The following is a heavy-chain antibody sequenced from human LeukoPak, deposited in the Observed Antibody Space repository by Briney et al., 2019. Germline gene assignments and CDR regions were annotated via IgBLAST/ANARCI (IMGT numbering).Heavy chain of an antibody. Sequence: PGGSLRLSCAASGFTFSSYAMHWVRQAPGKGLEWLAVISYDGSNKYYADSVKGRFTISRDNSKNTLYLQMNSLRAEDTAVYYCARVRYCSGGSCHYYYYGMDVWGQGTTVTVSS. V-gene: IGHV3-30*04. D-gene: IGHD2-15*01. CDR3: ARVRYCSGGSCHYYYYGMDV. CDR1: GFTFSSYA. CDR2: ISYDGSNK. J-gene: IGHJ6*02.